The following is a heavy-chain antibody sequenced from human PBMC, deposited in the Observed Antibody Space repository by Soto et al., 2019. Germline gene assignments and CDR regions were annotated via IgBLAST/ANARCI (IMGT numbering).Heavy chain of an antibody. D-gene: IGHD3-22*01. J-gene: IGHJ3*01. V-gene: IGHV3-9*01. CDR1: GFTFDDHT. CDR2: ISWNSGII. Sequence: DAQLVESGGGLVQPGKSLRISCVASGFTFDDHTMHLVRQAPGRGLECVSCISWNSGIIGYADSVKGRFTISRDNAKNSLYLRMDSLRPEDTAVYYCTKDTHSPSGYFEAFDVWGQGTKVTVSS. CDR3: TKDTHSPSGYFEAFDV.